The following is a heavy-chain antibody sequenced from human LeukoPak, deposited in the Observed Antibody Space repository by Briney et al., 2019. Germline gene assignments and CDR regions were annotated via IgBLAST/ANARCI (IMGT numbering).Heavy chain of an antibody. J-gene: IGHJ5*02. V-gene: IGHV3-30*03. CDR3: ARVKGIAARRGLAYGFDP. CDR2: ISYDESNK. Sequence: GGSLRLSCAASGFTFSSYGMHWVRKAQGKGLEWVAVISYDESNKYYADSVKGRFTISRDNAKNSLYLQMNSLRAEDTAVYYCARVKGIAARRGLAYGFDPWGQGTLVTVSS. CDR1: GFTFSSYG. D-gene: IGHD6-6*01.